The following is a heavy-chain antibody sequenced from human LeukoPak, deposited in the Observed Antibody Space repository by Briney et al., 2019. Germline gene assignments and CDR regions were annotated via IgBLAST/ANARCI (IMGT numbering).Heavy chain of an antibody. D-gene: IGHD1-26*01. V-gene: IGHV4-31*03. CDR1: GDSISSGGYY. Sequence: SQTLSLTCTVSGDSISSGGYYWSWIRQHPGKGLEWIGYIYYSGSSYYNPSLKSRVSISVDTSKNQFSLKLSSVTAADTAVYYCARAYGSYWYLDLWGRGTLVSVSS. CDR2: IYYSGSS. J-gene: IGHJ2*01. CDR3: ARAYGSYWYLDL.